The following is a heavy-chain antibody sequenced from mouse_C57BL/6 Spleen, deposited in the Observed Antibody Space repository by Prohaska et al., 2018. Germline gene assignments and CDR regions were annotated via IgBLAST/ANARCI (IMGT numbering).Heavy chain of an antibody. V-gene: IGHV1-81*01. CDR1: FTSYG. Sequence: FTSYGISWVKQRTGQGLEWIGEIYPRSGNTYYNEKFKGKATLTADKSSSTAYMELRSLTSEDSAVYFCARWDDGLDYWGQGTTLTVSS. D-gene: IGHD2-3*01. J-gene: IGHJ2*01. CDR3: ARWDDGLDY. CDR2: IYPRSGNT.